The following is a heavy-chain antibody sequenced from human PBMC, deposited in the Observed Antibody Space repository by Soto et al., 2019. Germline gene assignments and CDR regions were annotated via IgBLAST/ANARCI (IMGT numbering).Heavy chain of an antibody. CDR1: GASIGNNDFY. J-gene: IGHJ5*02. CDR3: ARRFSTFGDYAS. Sequence: QLQLQESGPGLVKPSETLSLTCTVSGASIGNNDFYWGWIRQPPGQGLEWVGSIYYSGRTYYNPSLKSRLTISIDSSKNQFSLKLTSVTAADTAVYYCARRFSTFGDYASWGRGTLVTVSS. CDR2: IYYSGRT. D-gene: IGHD4-17*01. V-gene: IGHV4-39*01.